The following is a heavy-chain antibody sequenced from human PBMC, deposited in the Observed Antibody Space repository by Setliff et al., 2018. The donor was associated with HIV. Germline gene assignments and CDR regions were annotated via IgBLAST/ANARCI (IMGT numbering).Heavy chain of an antibody. V-gene: IGHV4-34*01. J-gene: IGHJ6*03. CDR1: GGSFSGYH. D-gene: IGHD2-15*01. CDR3: ARVSITYWYSIPTFYYYYTDV. CDR2: INHSGRT. Sequence: SETLSLTCAVYGGSFSGYHWNWIRQPPGKGLEWIGEINHSGRTNYNPSRKSRVTISVDTSKNPFSLKLRSVTAADTAMYYCARVSITYWYSIPTFYYYYTDVWGKGTKVTVSS.